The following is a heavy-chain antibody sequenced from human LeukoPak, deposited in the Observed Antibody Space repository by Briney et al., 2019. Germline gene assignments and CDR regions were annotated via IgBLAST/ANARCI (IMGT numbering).Heavy chain of an antibody. J-gene: IGHJ4*02. CDR1: GHPFSRHW. CDR2: KKRDGSQK. D-gene: IGHD6-19*01. CDR3: ARQPDDFSGWNNGQDFFDY. Sequence: QTGGSLTLSCAASGHPFSRHWLICVRQAPGKGRECVANKKRDGSQKYYGDSVKGRFTISRDNDKNSVYLQMKSVRGEDRAVYYCARQPDDFSGWNNGQDFFDYWGQGTLVTVSS. V-gene: IGHV3-7*02.